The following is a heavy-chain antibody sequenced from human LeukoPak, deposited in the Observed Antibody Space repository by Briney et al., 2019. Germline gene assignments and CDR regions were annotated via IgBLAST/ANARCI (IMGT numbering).Heavy chain of an antibody. J-gene: IGHJ5*02. V-gene: IGHV4-4*07. CDR2: IYTSGST. Sequence: SETLSLTCTVSGGSISSYYWSWIRQPAGKGLEWIGRIYTSGSTNYNPSLKSRVTMSVDTSKNQFSLKLSSVTAADTAVYYCARDFVYGSGSYDWFDPWGQGTLVTVSS. CDR3: ARDFVYGSGSYDWFDP. D-gene: IGHD3-10*01. CDR1: GGSISSYY.